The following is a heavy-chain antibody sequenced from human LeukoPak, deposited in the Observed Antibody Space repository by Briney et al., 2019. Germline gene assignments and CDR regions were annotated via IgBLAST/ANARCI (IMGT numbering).Heavy chain of an antibody. CDR2: ISGDTADT. V-gene: IGHV3-23*01. CDR1: GFIFRNYA. CDR3: ARWFGEPPNFDF. D-gene: IGHD3-10*01. Sequence: GGSLRLSCSGSGFIFRNYAVSWVRQASGKGLEWVSSISGDTADTFYAASVEGRFSISRDNFNNRVFLQMNSLRAEDTAMYYCARWFGEPPNFDFWGQGTLVTVSS. J-gene: IGHJ4*02.